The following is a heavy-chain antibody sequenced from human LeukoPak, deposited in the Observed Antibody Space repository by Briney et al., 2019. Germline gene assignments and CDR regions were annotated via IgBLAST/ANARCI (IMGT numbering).Heavy chain of an antibody. CDR1: GYSISSGYY. CDR3: ARVGIAAANVFYYYYYYMDV. V-gene: IGHV4-38-2*02. CDR2: IYHSGST. Sequence: PSETLSLTCTVSGYSISSGYYWGWIRQPPGKGLEWIGSIYHSGSTYYNPSLKSRVTISVDTSKNQFSLKLSSVTAADTAVYYCARVGIAAANVFYYYYYYMDVWGKGTTVTVSS. D-gene: IGHD6-13*01. J-gene: IGHJ6*03.